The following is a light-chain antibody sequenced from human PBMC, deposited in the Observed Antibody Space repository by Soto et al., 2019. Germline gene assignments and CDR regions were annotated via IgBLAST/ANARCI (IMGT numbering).Light chain of an antibody. CDR3: AAWDDSLNGFYV. J-gene: IGLJ1*01. CDR1: SSNIGSNT. V-gene: IGLV1-44*01. Sequence: QSVLTLPPSASGTPGQRVTISCSGSSSNIGSNTVNWYQQLPGTAPKLLIYSNNQRPSGVPDRFSGSKSGTSASLAISGLQSEDEADYYCAAWDDSLNGFYVFGTGTKVTVL. CDR2: SNN.